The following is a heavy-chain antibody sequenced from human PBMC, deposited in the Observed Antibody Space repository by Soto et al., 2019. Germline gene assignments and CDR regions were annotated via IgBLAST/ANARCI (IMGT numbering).Heavy chain of an antibody. V-gene: IGHV3-23*01. J-gene: IGHJ4*02. CDR3: AKMVGATRNFDY. D-gene: IGHD1-26*01. CDR2: ISGSGGST. CDR1: GFTFSSYA. Sequence: EVQLLESGGGLVQPGGSLRLSCAASGFTFSSYAMSWVRQAPGKGLEWVSAISGSGGSTYYADSVKGRFTITRDNSKNTLYLQMNSLRAEDTAVYYCAKMVGATRNFDYWGQGTLVTVSS.